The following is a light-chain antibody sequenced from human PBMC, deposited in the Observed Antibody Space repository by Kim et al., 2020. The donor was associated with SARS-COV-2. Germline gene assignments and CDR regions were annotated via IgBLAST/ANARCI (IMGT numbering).Light chain of an antibody. CDR1: SLRSYY. V-gene: IGLV3-19*01. J-gene: IGLJ2*01. Sequence: SSELTQDPAVSVALGQTVRITCQGDSLRSYYASWYQQKPGQAPVLVIYGKNNRPSGIPDRLSGSSSGNTASLTITGAQAEDEADYYCNSRDSSGNHLGHVVFGGGTQLTVL. CDR3: NSRDSSGNHLGHVV. CDR2: GKN.